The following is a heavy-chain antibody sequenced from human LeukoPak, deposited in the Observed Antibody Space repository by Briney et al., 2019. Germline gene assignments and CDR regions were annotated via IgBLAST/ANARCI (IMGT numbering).Heavy chain of an antibody. CDR2: INPTSGCT. J-gene: IGHJ4*02. V-gene: IGHV1-2*02. D-gene: IGHD5/OR15-5a*01. Sequence: ASVKASCKASGHTDIGYYLHGVRQAAGQGREGMGWINPTSGCTNYAQKFQDRVTMTRDTSINTAYMELSRLTSDDTAVYYCARLVGLSTTASYWGQGTLVIVSS. CDR3: ARLVGLSTTASY. CDR1: GHTDIGYY.